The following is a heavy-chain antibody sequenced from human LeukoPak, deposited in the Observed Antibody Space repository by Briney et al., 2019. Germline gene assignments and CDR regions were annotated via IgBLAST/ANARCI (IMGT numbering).Heavy chain of an antibody. CDR2: INHSGST. CDR1: GGFFSGYY. D-gene: IGHD3-22*01. CDR3: ARMRKGYYDSSGSNWFDP. Sequence: SETLSLTCAVYGGFFSGYYWSWIRQPPGKGLEWIGEINHSGSTNYNPSLKSRVTISVDTSKNQFSLKLSSVTAADTAVYYCARMRKGYYDSSGSNWFDPWGQGTLVTISS. J-gene: IGHJ5*02. V-gene: IGHV4-34*01.